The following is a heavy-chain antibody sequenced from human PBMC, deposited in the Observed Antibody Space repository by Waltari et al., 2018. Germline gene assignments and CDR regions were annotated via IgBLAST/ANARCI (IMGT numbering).Heavy chain of an antibody. CDR2: FDPEDGET. CDR3: ATGGGYCSGGSCYGRRLFDY. Sequence: QVQLVQSGAEVKKPGASVKVSCKVSGYTLTELSMPWVRQAPGKGTGWMGGFDPEDGETIYAQKFQGRVTMTEDTSTDTAYMELSSLRSEDTAVYYCATGGGYCSGGSCYGRRLFDYWGQGTLVTVSS. J-gene: IGHJ4*02. CDR1: GYTLTELS. V-gene: IGHV1-24*01. D-gene: IGHD2-15*01.